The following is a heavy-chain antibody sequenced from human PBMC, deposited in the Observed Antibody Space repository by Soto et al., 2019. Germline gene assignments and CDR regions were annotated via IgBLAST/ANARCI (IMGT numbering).Heavy chain of an antibody. V-gene: IGHV3-30*18. CDR3: AKDESGNDSSGFPY. CDR1: GFTFSSYG. CDR2: ISYDGSNK. D-gene: IGHD3-22*01. J-gene: IGHJ4*02. Sequence: GGSLRLSCAASGFTFSSYGMHWVRQAPGKGLEWVAVISYDGSNKYYADSVKGRFTISRDNSKDTLYLQMNSLRAEDTAVYYCAKDESGNDSSGFPYWGQGTLVTVSS.